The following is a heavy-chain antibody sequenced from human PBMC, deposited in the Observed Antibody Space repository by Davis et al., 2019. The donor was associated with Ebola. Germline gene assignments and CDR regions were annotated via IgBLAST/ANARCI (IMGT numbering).Heavy chain of an antibody. D-gene: IGHD2-15*01. CDR3: AKAKIVVVVGTGYYFDY. V-gene: IGHV3-74*01. J-gene: IGHJ4*02. Sequence: GGSLRLSCAAPGFTFSSYWMHWVRQAPGKGLVWVSRINSDGSSTSYADSVKGRFTISRDNAKNSLYLQMNSLRAEDTALYYCAKAKIVVVVGTGYYFDYWGQGTLVTVSS. CDR1: GFTFSSYW. CDR2: INSDGSST.